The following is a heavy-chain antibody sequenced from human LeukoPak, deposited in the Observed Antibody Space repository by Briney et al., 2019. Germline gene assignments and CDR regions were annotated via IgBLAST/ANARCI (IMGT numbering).Heavy chain of an antibody. J-gene: IGHJ4*02. Sequence: GGSLRLSCAASGFTFSSYSMNWVRQAPRKGLEWVSSISSSSSYIYYADSVKGRFTISRDNAKNSLYLQMNSLRAEDTAVYYCAREDCSSTSCYWLDYWGQGTLVTVST. CDR2: ISSSSSYI. CDR3: AREDCSSTSCYWLDY. V-gene: IGHV3-21*01. CDR1: GFTFSSYS. D-gene: IGHD2-2*01.